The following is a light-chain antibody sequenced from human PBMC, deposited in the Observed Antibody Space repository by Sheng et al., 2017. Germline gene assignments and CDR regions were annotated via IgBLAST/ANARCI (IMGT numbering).Light chain of an antibody. J-gene: IGLJ3*02. Sequence: QTVVTQEPSFSVSPGGTVTLTCGLSSGSVSTSYYPSWYQQTPGQAPRTLIYSTNTRSSGVPDRFSGSILGNKAALTITGAQAEDESDYYCVLYMGSGIWVFGGGTK. CDR3: VLYMGSGIWV. CDR2: STN. V-gene: IGLV8-61*01. CDR1: SGSVSTSYY.